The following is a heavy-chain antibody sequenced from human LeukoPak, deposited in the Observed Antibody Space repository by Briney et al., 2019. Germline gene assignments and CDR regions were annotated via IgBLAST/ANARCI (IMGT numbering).Heavy chain of an antibody. Sequence: SETLSLTCTVSGGSISSYYWSWIRQPAGKGLEWIGRIYTSGSTNYNPSLKSRVTMSVDTSKNQFSLKLSSVTAADTAVYYCARWGYYYDGSGYPFDYWGQGTLVTVSS. V-gene: IGHV4-4*07. D-gene: IGHD3-22*01. CDR2: IYTSGST. CDR3: ARWGYYYDGSGYPFDY. CDR1: GGSISSYY. J-gene: IGHJ4*02.